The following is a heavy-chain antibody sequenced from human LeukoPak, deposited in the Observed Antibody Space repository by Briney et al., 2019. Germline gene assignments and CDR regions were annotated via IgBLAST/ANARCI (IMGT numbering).Heavy chain of an antibody. V-gene: IGHV1-18*01. CDR2: ISAYNGNT. CDR3: ARAAGGFWGYYDFWSGYSDYFDY. D-gene: IGHD3-3*01. J-gene: IGHJ4*02. CDR1: GYTFTSDG. Sequence: GASVKVSCKASGYTFTSDGISWVRQAPGQGLEWMGWISAYNGNTNYAQKLQGRVTMTTDTSTSTAYMELRSLRSDDTAVYYCARAAGGFWGYYDFWSGYSDYFDYWGQGTLVTVSS.